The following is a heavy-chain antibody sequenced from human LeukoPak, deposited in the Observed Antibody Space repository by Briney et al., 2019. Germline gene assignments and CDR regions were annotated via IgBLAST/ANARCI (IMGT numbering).Heavy chain of an antibody. CDR2: ISSSGSTI. CDR1: GFTFSSYE. CDR3: AKSDGAAVAGTGNFDY. Sequence: GGSLRLSCAASGFTFSSYEMNWVRQAPGKGLEWVSYISSSGSTIYYADSVKGRFTISRDNAKNSLYLQMNSLRAEDMALYYCAKSDGAAVAGTGNFDYWGQGTLVTVSS. J-gene: IGHJ4*02. D-gene: IGHD6-19*01. V-gene: IGHV3-48*03.